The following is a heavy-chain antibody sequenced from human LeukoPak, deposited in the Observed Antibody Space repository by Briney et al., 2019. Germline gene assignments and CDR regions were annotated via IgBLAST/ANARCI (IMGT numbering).Heavy chain of an antibody. Sequence: ASVKASCKASGYTFTSYGISWVRQAPGQGLEWMGWISAYNGNTNYAQKLQGRVTMTTDTSTSTAYMELRSLRSDDTAVYYCARDGGYSYGYYYYYYMDVWGKGTTVTVSS. V-gene: IGHV1-18*01. CDR3: ARDGGYSYGYYYYYYMDV. D-gene: IGHD5-18*01. CDR1: GYTFTSYG. J-gene: IGHJ6*03. CDR2: ISAYNGNT.